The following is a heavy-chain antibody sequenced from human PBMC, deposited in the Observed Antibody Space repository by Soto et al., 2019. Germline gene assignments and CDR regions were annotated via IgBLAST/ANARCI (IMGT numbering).Heavy chain of an antibody. CDR1: GGSISSSTYY. CDR2: VHYSGST. J-gene: IGHJ4*02. V-gene: IGHV4-39*01. Sequence: SETLSLTCTVSGGSISSSTYYWGWMRQPPGKGMEWIATVHYSGSTYYTPSLKNRVTISADTSNNQFSLRFYSVTAADTAVYYCARQHYYDSSGYYTWNWGQGTLVTVSS. CDR3: ARQHYYDSSGYYTWN. D-gene: IGHD3-22*01.